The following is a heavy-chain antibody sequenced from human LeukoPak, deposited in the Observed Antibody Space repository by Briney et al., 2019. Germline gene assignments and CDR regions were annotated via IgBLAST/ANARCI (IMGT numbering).Heavy chain of an antibody. J-gene: IGHJ4*02. Sequence: GGSLRLSCAASGFTFSSYSMNWVRQAPGKGLEWVSSISSSSSYIYYAASVQGRFPISRDNAKTSLYLQMNSLRAEDTAVYYCARLGISGSGTLDYWGQGTLVTVSS. V-gene: IGHV3-21*01. D-gene: IGHD3-10*01. CDR3: ARLGISGSGTLDY. CDR1: GFTFSSYS. CDR2: ISSSSSYI.